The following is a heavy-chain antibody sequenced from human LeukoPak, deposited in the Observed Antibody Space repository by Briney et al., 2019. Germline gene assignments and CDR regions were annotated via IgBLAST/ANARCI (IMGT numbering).Heavy chain of an antibody. J-gene: IGHJ4*02. CDR1: GFTFSSYW. V-gene: IGHV3-21*01. Sequence: GGSLRLSCAASGFTFSSYWMSWVRQAPGKGLEWVSSISSSSSYIYYADSVKGRFTISRDNAKNSLYLQMNSLRAEDTAVYYCARDYYDSSGYHYFDYWGQGTLVTVSS. D-gene: IGHD3-22*01. CDR3: ARDYYDSSGYHYFDY. CDR2: ISSSSSYI.